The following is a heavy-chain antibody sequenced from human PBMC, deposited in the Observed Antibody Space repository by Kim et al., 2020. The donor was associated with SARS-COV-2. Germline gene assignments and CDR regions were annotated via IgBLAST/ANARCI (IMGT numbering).Heavy chain of an antibody. J-gene: IGHJ4*02. V-gene: IGHV3-53*01. Sequence: GGSLRLSCEVAGVSVGSNYLAWVRQAPGKGLEWVSGFYRGEKTYYADSVKGRFVIFRDDSKNTVYLHMNNRRAGDTAVYHCARGLNYDFWSGCYYDYWGQGTLVTVSS. CDR2: FYRGEKT. CDR3: ARGLNYDFWSGCYYDY. CDR1: GVSVGSNY. D-gene: IGHD3-3*01.